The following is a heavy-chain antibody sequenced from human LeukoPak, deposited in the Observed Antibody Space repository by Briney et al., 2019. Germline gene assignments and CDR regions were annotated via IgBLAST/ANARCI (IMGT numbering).Heavy chain of an antibody. CDR2: ISYDGSNK. Sequence: PGGSLRLSCAASGFTFSSYGMHWVRQAPGKGLEWVAVISYDGSNKYYADSVKGRFTISRDNSKNTLYLQMNSLRVEDTAVYYCAKESLKYYYGSGSYPDYWGQGTLVTVSS. D-gene: IGHD3-10*01. CDR3: AKESLKYYYGSGSYPDY. V-gene: IGHV3-30*18. CDR1: GFTFSSYG. J-gene: IGHJ4*02.